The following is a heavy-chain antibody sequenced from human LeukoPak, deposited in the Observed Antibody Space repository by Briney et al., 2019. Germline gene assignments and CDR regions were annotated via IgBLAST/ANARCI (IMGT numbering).Heavy chain of an antibody. J-gene: IGHJ6*03. CDR1: GFTFSSYA. CDR2: ISGSGGST. D-gene: IGHD2-2*01. Sequence: GGSLRLSCAASGFTFSSYAMRCVRQAPGKGLEGVSDISGSGGSTYYADSVKGRFTISRDNSKNTLYLALNSLRAEDMAVYYCEKEGGLYCSSTSCSYYYYMDVWGKGTTVTVSS. CDR3: EKEGGLYCSSTSCSYYYYMDV. V-gene: IGHV3-23*01.